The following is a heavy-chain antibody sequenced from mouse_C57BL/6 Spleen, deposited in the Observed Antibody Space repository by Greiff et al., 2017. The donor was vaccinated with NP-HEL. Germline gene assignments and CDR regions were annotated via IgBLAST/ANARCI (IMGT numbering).Heavy chain of an antibody. J-gene: IGHJ2*01. V-gene: IGHV1-54*01. Sequence: QVQLQQSGAELVRPGTSVKVSCKASGYAFTNYLIEWVKQRPGQGLEWIGVINPGSGGTNYNEKFKGKATLTADKSSSTAYMQLSSLTSEDSAVYFCARGGVSTVGDYWGQGTTLTVSS. CDR2: INPGSGGT. D-gene: IGHD1-1*01. CDR1: GYAFTNYL. CDR3: ARGGVSTVGDY.